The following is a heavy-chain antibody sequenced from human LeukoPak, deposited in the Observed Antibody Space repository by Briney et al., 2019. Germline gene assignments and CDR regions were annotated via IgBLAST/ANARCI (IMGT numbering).Heavy chain of an antibody. V-gene: IGHV4-39*07. CDR2: IYYSGST. D-gene: IGHD1-26*01. Sequence: PSETLSLTCTVSGGSISSSSYYWDWIRQPPGKGLEWIGSIYYSGSTYYNPSLKSRVTISVDTSKNQFSLKLSSVTAADTAVYYCARVKGWSPTRYYYYYMDVWGKGTTVTVSS. CDR1: GGSISSSSYY. J-gene: IGHJ6*03. CDR3: ARVKGWSPTRYYYYYMDV.